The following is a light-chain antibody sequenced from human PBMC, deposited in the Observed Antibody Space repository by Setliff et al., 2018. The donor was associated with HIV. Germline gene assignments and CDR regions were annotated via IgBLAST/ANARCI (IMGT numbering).Light chain of an antibody. V-gene: IGLV2-14*01. CDR1: SSDVGNYND. CDR2: EVT. J-gene: IGLJ1*01. Sequence: QSVLAQPASVSGSPGQSITISCTGTSSDVGNYNDVSWYQQHPGKAPKLMIYEVTYRPSGVSKRFSGSKSGNTASLTISGLQAEDEADYYCSSYTTNTTVVVGSGTKGPVL. CDR3: SSYTTNTTVV.